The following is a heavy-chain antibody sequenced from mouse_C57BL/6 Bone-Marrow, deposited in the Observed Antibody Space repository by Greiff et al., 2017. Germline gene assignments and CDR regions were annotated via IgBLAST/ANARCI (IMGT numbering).Heavy chain of an antibody. CDR2: ISRGSSTI. CDR1: GFTFSDYG. CDR3: ARITSWVAY. D-gene: IGHD1-3*01. Sequence: EVQLVESGGGLVKPGGSLKLSCAASGFTFSDYGMHWVRQAPETGLEWVAYISRGSSTIYSADTVKGRFTISRDNTKNTLFLQMTSLRSEDTAVYYLARITSWVAYWGQGTLVTVSA. J-gene: IGHJ3*01. V-gene: IGHV5-17*01.